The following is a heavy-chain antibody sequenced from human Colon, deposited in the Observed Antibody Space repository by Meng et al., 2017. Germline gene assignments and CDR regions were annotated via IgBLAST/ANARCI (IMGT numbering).Heavy chain of an antibody. V-gene: IGHV3-53*01. CDR1: DFIVTSDY. Sequence: GESLKISCAASDFIVTSDYMFWVRQAPGKGLEWASVIYNGGSTFYTDSVKGRFTISRDNSKNTLYLQMNSLRAEDTAVYYCASPLGYWGQGTLVTGAS. CDR3: ASPLGY. D-gene: IGHD3-10*01. J-gene: IGHJ4*02. CDR2: IYNGGST.